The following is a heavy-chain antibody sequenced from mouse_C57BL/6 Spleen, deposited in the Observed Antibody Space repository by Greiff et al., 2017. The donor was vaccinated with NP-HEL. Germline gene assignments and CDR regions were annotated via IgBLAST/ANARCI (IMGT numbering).Heavy chain of an antibody. CDR1: GFSLTSYG. D-gene: IGHD4-1*01. CDR3: ARNGLGKGAWFAY. V-gene: IGHV2-2*01. CDR2: IWSGGST. Sequence: QVQLKESGPGLVQPSQSLSITCTVSGFSLTSYGVHWVRQSPGKGLEWLGVIWSGGSTDYNAAFISRLSISKDNSKSQVFFKMNSLQADDTAIYYCARNGLGKGAWFAYWGQGTLVTVSA. J-gene: IGHJ3*01.